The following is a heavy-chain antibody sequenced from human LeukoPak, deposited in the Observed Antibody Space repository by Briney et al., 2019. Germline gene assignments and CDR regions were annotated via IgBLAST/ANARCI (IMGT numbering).Heavy chain of an antibody. J-gene: IGHJ4*02. CDR1: GFIFSSYS. CDR3: ARDPDILLGVNFDY. D-gene: IGHD2-21*01. Sequence: PGGSLRLSCAVSGFIFSSYSMNWVRQAPGKGLEWVSSISSSSSYICYADSVKGRFTISRDNAKNSLYLQMNSLRAEDTAVYYCARDPDILLGVNFDYWGQGALVIVSS. CDR2: ISSSSSYI. V-gene: IGHV3-21*01.